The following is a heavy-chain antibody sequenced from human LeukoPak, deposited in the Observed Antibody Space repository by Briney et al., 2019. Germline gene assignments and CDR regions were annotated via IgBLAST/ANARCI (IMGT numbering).Heavy chain of an antibody. CDR1: GFTFGDYA. D-gene: IGHD3-10*01. J-gene: IGHJ6*03. CDR3: AKDYYGSGSYYMDV. CDR2: ISGSGDAT. V-gene: IGHV3-23*01. Sequence: GGSLRLSCTPSGFTFGDYAMSWFRQAPGKGLEWVSSISGSGDATRYADSVMGRFTISRDNSKNTLYLQMNSLRAEDTAVYYCAKDYYGSGSYYMDVWGKGTTVTVSS.